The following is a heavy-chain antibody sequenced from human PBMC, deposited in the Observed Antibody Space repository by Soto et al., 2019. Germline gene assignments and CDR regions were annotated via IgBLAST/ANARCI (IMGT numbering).Heavy chain of an antibody. CDR2: INPNSGGT. CDR1: GYTFTDYY. Sequence: ASVKVSCKASGYTFTDYYLHWVRQAPGQGPEWMGWINPNSGGTKYVHKFQGRVTMTRDTSISTAYMELSGLRSDDTAVYFCARDWYYFDSSGYSKPVYYYYYGLDVWGQGSTITVSS. CDR3: ARDWYYFDSSGYSKPVYYYYYGLDV. J-gene: IGHJ6*02. D-gene: IGHD3-22*01. V-gene: IGHV1-2*02.